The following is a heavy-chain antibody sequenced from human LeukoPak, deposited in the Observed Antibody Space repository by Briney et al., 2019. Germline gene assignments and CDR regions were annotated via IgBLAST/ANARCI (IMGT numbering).Heavy chain of an antibody. J-gene: IGHJ4*02. D-gene: IGHD3-22*01. CDR1: GFTFSSYG. CDR2: ISGSGGTT. V-gene: IGHV3-23*01. Sequence: GGALRLSCAASGFTFSSYGMNWVRQAPGKGLEWVSGISGSGGTTYYADSVKGRFTISIDNSKHSLSMQVSSLRAEDPAVYYCAKTNGYYSDWGQGTLVTVSS. CDR3: AKTNGYYSD.